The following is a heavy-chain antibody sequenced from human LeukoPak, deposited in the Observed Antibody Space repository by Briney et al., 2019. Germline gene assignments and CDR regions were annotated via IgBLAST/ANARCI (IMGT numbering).Heavy chain of an antibody. CDR2: TYYSSKWYN. Sequence: SQTLSLTCAISGDSHPSNNAAWNWIRQSPSRGLEWVGRTYYSSKWYNDYALSVKSRITINPDTSKNQFSLQLNSVSPEDTAVYYCAREFLNAFDMWGQGTMVTVSS. CDR3: AREFLNAFDM. CDR1: GDSHPSNNAA. J-gene: IGHJ3*02. V-gene: IGHV6-1*01.